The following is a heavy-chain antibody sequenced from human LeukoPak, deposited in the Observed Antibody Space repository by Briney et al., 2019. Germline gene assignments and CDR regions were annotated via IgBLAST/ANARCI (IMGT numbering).Heavy chain of an antibody. V-gene: IGHV4-4*02. CDR1: SGSITTSNW. CDR2: VHLSGRT. Sequence: SETLSLTCGVSSGSITTSNWWSRLRQPPGEALGWMGEVHLSGRTHYNPSLESRVTMSVDMSENHISLRLTSVTAADTAVYYCAREGGPYRPLDYSGQGTLVTVSS. CDR3: AREGGPYRPLDY. J-gene: IGHJ4*02.